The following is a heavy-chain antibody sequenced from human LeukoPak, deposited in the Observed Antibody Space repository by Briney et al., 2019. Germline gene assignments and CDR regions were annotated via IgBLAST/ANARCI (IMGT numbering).Heavy chain of an antibody. CDR2: IYYSGST. CDR1: GGSISSYY. V-gene: IGHV4-59*01. Sequence: SETLSLTCTVSGGSISSYYWSWIRQPPGKGLEWIGYIYYSGSTNYNPSLKSRVTISVDTSKNQFSLKPSSVTAADTAVYYCARESHYDILTLDIWGQGTMVTVSS. J-gene: IGHJ3*02. CDR3: ARESHYDILTLDI. D-gene: IGHD3-9*01.